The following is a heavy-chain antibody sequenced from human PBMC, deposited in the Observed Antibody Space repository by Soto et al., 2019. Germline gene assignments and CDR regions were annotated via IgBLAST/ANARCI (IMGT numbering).Heavy chain of an antibody. D-gene: IGHD2-2*01. V-gene: IGHV3-74*01. CDR3: ARDGGYCSSTSCYFDWFDP. J-gene: IGHJ5*02. Sequence: PGGSLRLSCAASGFTFSSYWMHWVRQAPGKGLVWVSRINSDGSSTSYADSVKGRFTISRDNAKNTLYLQMNSLRAEDTAVYYCARDGGYCSSTSCYFDWFDPWGQGTLVTVSS. CDR1: GFTFSSYW. CDR2: INSDGSST.